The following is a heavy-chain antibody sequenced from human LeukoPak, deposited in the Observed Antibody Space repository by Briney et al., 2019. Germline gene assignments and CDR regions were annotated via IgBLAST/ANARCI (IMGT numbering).Heavy chain of an antibody. D-gene: IGHD6-13*01. CDR3: ARVRSSWSFDY. Sequence: HPGGSLRLSCAASGFTFSSYAMHWVRQAPGKGLEWVAVISYDGSNKYYADSVKGRFTISRDNSKNTLYLQMNSLRAEDTAVYYCARVRSSWSFDYWGQGTLVTVSS. V-gene: IGHV3-30-3*01. J-gene: IGHJ4*02. CDR2: ISYDGSNK. CDR1: GFTFSSYA.